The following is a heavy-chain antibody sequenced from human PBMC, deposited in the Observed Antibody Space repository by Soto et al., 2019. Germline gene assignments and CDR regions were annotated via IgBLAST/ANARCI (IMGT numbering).Heavy chain of an antibody. Sequence: QVQLVESGGGVVQPGRSLRLSCAASGFTFSSYAMHWVRQAPGKGLEWVAVISYDGSNKYYADSVKGRFTISRDNSKNTLYLQMNSLRAEDTAVYYCARALKAAAGFYYGMDVWGQGTTVTVSS. V-gene: IGHV3-30-3*01. J-gene: IGHJ6*02. CDR2: ISYDGSNK. CDR3: ARALKAAAGFYYGMDV. D-gene: IGHD6-13*01. CDR1: GFTFSSYA.